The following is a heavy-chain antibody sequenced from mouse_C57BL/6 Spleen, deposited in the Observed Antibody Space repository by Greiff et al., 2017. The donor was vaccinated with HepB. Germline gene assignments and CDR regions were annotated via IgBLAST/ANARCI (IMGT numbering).Heavy chain of an antibody. CDR3: ARGGDLYDYRFAY. V-gene: IGHV1-82*01. Sequence: VQLQQSGPELVKPGASVKISCKASGYAFSSSWMNWVKQRPGKGLEWIGRIYPGDGDTNYNGKFKGKATLTADKSSSTAYMQLSSLTSEDSAVYFCARGGDLYDYRFAYWGQGTLVTVSA. CDR1: GYAFSSSW. D-gene: IGHD2-4*01. J-gene: IGHJ3*01. CDR2: IYPGDGDT.